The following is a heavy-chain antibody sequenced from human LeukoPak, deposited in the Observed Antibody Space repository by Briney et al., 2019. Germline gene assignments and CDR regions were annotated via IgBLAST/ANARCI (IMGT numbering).Heavy chain of an antibody. D-gene: IGHD2-8*01. V-gene: IGHV4-39*07. CDR1: GGSISSSSYY. J-gene: IGHJ6*03. CDR2: INHSGST. CDR3: ARAGGVYAIIYYYMDV. Sequence: KPSETLSLTCTVSGGSISSSSYYWSWIRQPPGKGLEWIGEINHSGSTNYNPSLKSRVTISVDTSKNQFSLKLSSVTAADTAVYYCARAGGVYAIIYYYMDVWGKGTTVTVSS.